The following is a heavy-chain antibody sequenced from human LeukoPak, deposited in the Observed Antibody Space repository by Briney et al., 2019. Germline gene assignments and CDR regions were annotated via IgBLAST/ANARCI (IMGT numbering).Heavy chain of an antibody. CDR2: INHSRST. J-gene: IGHJ5*02. Sequence: SETLSLTCAVYGGSFSGYYWSWIRQPPGKGLEWIGEINHSRSTNYNPSLKSRVTISVDTSKNQFSLKLSSVTAADTAVYYCARAPNRARWFDPWGQGTLVTVSS. D-gene: IGHD1-14*01. CDR3: ARAPNRARWFDP. CDR1: GGSFSGYY. V-gene: IGHV4-34*01.